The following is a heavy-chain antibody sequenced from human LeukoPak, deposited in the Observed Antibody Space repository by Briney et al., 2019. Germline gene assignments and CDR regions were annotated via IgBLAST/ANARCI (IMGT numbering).Heavy chain of an antibody. CDR3: ANGNRCTSPNCLGYYYFYMDV. Sequence: GGSLRLSCAASGFTLSDYYMSWIRQAPGKGLEWVSAISGSGGSTYYADSVKGRFTISRDNSKNTLYLQMNSLRAEDTAVYYCANGNRCTSPNCLGYYYFYMDVWGKGTTVTVSS. D-gene: IGHD2-8*01. CDR1: GFTLSDYY. J-gene: IGHJ6*03. V-gene: IGHV3-23*01. CDR2: ISGSGGST.